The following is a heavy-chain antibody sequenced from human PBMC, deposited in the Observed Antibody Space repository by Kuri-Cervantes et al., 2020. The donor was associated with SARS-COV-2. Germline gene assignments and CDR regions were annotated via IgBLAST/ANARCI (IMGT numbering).Heavy chain of an antibody. CDR2: ISAYNGNT. D-gene: IGHD2-21*01. CDR1: GYTFTGWY. Sequence: ASVKVSCKASGYTFTGWYMYWVRQAPGQGLEWMGWISAYNGNTNYAQKLQGRVTMTTDTSTSIAHMELRSLRSDDTAAYCCARVPLAYCGGDCFDYWGQGTLVTVSS. V-gene: IGHV1-18*01. CDR3: ARVPLAYCGGDCFDY. J-gene: IGHJ4*02.